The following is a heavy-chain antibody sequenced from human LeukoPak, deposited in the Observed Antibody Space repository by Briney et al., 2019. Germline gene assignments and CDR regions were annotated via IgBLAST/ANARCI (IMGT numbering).Heavy chain of an antibody. D-gene: IGHD6-13*01. Sequence: ASVKVSCKASGYTFTGYYMHWVRQAPGQGLEWMGWINPNSGGTNYAQKFQGRVTMTRDTSISTAYMELSGLRSDDTAVYYCASGIAAAATAFDIWGQGTMVTVSS. CDR3: ASGIAAAATAFDI. V-gene: IGHV1-2*02. J-gene: IGHJ3*02. CDR2: INPNSGGT. CDR1: GYTFTGYY.